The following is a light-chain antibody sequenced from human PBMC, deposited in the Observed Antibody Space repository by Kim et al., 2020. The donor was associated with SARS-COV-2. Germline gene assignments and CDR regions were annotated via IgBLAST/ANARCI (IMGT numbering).Light chain of an antibody. CDR2: KDN. CDR1: TLPEKQ. V-gene: IGLV3-25*03. J-gene: IGLJ1*01. Sequence: SYDLTQPPSLSVSPGQTARITCSGDTLPEKQTYWYQQKSGQAPLLVIYKDNERPSGIPGRFSGSSSGTTVTLTISGVQAEDDADYYCQSADGSGTYVFGT. CDR3: QSADGSGTYV.